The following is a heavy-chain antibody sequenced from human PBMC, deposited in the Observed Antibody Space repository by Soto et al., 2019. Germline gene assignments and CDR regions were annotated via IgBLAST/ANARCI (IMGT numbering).Heavy chain of an antibody. CDR1: GGSISSYY. V-gene: IGHV4-59*01. J-gene: IGHJ4*02. Sequence: SETLSLTCTVSGGSISSYYWSWIRQPPGKGLEWIGYIYYSGSTNYNPSLKSRVTISVDTSKNQFSLKLSSVTAADTAGYYCARALGSGWYVYYFDYWGQGTLVTVSS. CDR3: ARALGSGWYVYYFDY. CDR2: IYYSGST. D-gene: IGHD6-19*01.